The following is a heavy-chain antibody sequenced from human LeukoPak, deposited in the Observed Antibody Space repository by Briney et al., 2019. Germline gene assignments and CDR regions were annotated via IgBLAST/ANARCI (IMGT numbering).Heavy chain of an antibody. Sequence: GGSLRLSCAASGFTFSSYSMNWVRQAPGKGLEWVLSISSSSSYIYYADSVKGRFTISRDNAKNSLYLQMNSLRAEDTAVYYCARDSTVGAYFDYWGQETLVTVSS. CDR1: GFTFSSYS. V-gene: IGHV3-21*01. CDR2: ISSSSSYI. D-gene: IGHD4-23*01. J-gene: IGHJ4*02. CDR3: ARDSTVGAYFDY.